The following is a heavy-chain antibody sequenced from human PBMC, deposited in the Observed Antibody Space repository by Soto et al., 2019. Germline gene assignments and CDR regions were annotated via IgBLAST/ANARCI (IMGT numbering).Heavy chain of an antibody. D-gene: IGHD5-12*01. V-gene: IGHV1-69*04. CDR1: GGTFSSYT. Sequence: GASVKVSCKASGGTFSSYTISWVRQAPGQGLEWMGRIIPIFGIANYAQKFQGRVTITADKSTSTAYMELSSLRSEDTAVYYCARDARGYDFGPYSDYWGQGTLVTVSS. CDR3: ARDARGYDFGPYSDY. J-gene: IGHJ4*02. CDR2: IIPIFGIA.